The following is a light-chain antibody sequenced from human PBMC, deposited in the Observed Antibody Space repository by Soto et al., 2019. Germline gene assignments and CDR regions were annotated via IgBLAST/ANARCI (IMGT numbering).Light chain of an antibody. CDR3: QQYGSWPPWT. Sequence: EIVLTQSPATLSLSPGERATFSCRACQSVSSNYLAWYQHKPGQAXXLLILGASTRATGIPARFSGSGPGTEFTLTISSLQSEDFAFYYCQQYGSWPPWTFGQGTKVDIK. J-gene: IGKJ1*01. CDR2: GAS. V-gene: IGKV3-20*01. CDR1: QSVSSNY.